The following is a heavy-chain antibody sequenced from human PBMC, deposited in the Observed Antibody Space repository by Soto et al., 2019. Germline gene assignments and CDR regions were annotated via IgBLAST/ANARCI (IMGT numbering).Heavy chain of an antibody. J-gene: IGHJ4*02. D-gene: IGHD3-3*01. CDR2: IYWGDDN. Sequence: SGPTLVNPTQTLTLTCPFSGFSLSTSGVGVGWIRQPPGKALEWLAIIYWGDDNRYSQSLKSRLTITTDTSKNQADLTLTNMEPVETDTYYCTHSSHDFWSGYWERCSNRYYFDYWGQGTLVTVSS. CDR1: GFSLSTSGVG. V-gene: IGHV2-5*02. CDR3: THSSHDFWSGYWERCSNRYYFDY.